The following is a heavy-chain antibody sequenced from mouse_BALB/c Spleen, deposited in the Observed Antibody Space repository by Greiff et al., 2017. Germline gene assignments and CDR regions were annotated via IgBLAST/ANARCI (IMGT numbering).Heavy chain of an antibody. CDR1: GFTFSSYT. J-gene: IGHJ4*01. CDR2: ISNGGGST. D-gene: IGHD2-3*01. Sequence: EVQLVESGGDLVKPGGSLKLSCAASGFTFSSYTMSWVRQTPEKRLEWVAYISNGGGSTYYPDTVKGRFTISRDNAKNTLYLQMSSLKSEDTAMYYCARRDGYWGQGTSVTVSS. V-gene: IGHV5-12-2*01. CDR3: ARRDGY.